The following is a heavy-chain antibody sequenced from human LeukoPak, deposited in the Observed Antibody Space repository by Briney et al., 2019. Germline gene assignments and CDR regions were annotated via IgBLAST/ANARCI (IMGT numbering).Heavy chain of an antibody. CDR3: ARDGTAAGLYFDL. V-gene: IGHV3-7*01. CDR1: GFTFSIYW. CDR2: IRQDGGEK. J-gene: IGHJ4*01. D-gene: IGHD6-13*01. Sequence: HPGGSLRLSCAVSGFTFSIYWMNWVRQAPGKGLEWVASIRQDGGEKSYVDSVKGRFTISRDNTKNSLYLQINSLRAEDTAVYYCARDGTAAGLYFDLWGQGTLVTVSS.